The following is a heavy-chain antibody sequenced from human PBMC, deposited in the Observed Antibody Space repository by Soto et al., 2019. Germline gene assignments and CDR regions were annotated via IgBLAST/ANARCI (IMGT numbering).Heavy chain of an antibody. CDR2: IIPIFGTA. CDR1: GGTFSSYA. D-gene: IGHD2-2*01. J-gene: IGHJ5*02. CDR3: AREGGFGVVVPAANWFDP. Sequence: GASVKVSCKASGGTFSSYAISWVRQAPGQGLEWMGGIIPIFGTANYAQKFQGRVTITADESTSTAYMELSSLRSEDTAVYYCAREGGFGVVVPAANWFDPWGQGTLVTVSS. V-gene: IGHV1-69*13.